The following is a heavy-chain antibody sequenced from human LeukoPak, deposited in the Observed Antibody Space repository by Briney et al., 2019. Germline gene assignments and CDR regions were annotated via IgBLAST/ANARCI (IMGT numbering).Heavy chain of an antibody. CDR2: LSYDGSNK. CDR3: ASIAVSGDFDY. V-gene: IGHV3-30*04. D-gene: IGHD6-19*01. J-gene: IGHJ4*02. Sequence: ERSLRLSCAASGFTFSSYAMHWVRQAPGKGLEWVAVLSYDGSNKYYADSVKGRFTISRDNSKNTLYLQMNSLRAEDTAVYYCASIAVSGDFDYRGQGTLVTVSS. CDR1: GFTFSSYA.